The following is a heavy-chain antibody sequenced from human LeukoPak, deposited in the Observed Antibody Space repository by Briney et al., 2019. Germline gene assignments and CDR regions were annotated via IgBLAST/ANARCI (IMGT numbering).Heavy chain of an antibody. CDR3: ARASDYYDSSGCFDY. Sequence: PGGSLRLSCAASGFTFSSYSMNWVRQAPGKGLEWVSSISSSSSYIYYADSVKGRFTISRDNSKNTLYLQMNSLRAEDTAVYYCARASDYYDSSGCFDYWGQGTLVTVSP. D-gene: IGHD3-22*01. J-gene: IGHJ4*02. CDR2: ISSSSSYI. V-gene: IGHV3-21*01. CDR1: GFTFSSYS.